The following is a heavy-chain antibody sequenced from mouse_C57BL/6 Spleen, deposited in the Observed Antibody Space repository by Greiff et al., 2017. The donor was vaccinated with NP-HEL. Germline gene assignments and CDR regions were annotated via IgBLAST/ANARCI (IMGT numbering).Heavy chain of an antibody. J-gene: IGHJ2*01. D-gene: IGHD1-1*01. V-gene: IGHV1-55*01. CDR2: IYPGSGST. CDR3: ARFTTAVVAPFDY. CDR1: GYTFTSYW. Sequence: VKLQQPGAELVKPGASVKMSCKASGYTFTSYWITWVKQRPGQGLEWIGDIYPGSGSTNYNEKFKSKATLPVDTSSSTAYMQRSSLTSEDSAVYYCARFTTAVVAPFDYWGQGTTLTVSS.